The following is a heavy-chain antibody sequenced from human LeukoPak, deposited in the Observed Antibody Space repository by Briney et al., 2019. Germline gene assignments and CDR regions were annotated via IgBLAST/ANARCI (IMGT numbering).Heavy chain of an antibody. CDR3: ARDRYSSSWANHHDY. Sequence: SVKVSCKASGGTFSSYAISWVRQAPGQGLEWMGRIIPILGIANYAQKFQGRVTITADKSTSTAYMELSSLRSEDTAVYYCARDRYSSSWANHHDYWGQGTLVTVSS. CDR1: GGTFSSYA. CDR2: IIPILGIA. J-gene: IGHJ4*02. V-gene: IGHV1-69*04. D-gene: IGHD6-13*01.